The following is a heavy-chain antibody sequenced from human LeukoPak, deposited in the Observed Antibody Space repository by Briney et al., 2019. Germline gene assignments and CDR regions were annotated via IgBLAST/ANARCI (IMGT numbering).Heavy chain of an antibody. CDR3: ARGIAAAGNWFDP. CDR2: IFYSGST. Sequence: SETLSLTCTVSGGSISTYYWSWIRQPPGKGLEWVGYIFYSGSTNYNPSLKSRVTISVDTSKNQFSLKLSSVTAADTAMYYCARGIAAAGNWFDPWGQGTLVTVSS. J-gene: IGHJ5*02. V-gene: IGHV4-59*01. CDR1: GGSISTYY. D-gene: IGHD6-13*01.